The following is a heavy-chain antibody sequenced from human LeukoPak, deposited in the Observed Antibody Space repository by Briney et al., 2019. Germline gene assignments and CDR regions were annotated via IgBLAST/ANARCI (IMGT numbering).Heavy chain of an antibody. D-gene: IGHD5-24*01. V-gene: IGHV4-34*01. CDR2: INHSGST. CDR1: GGSFSGYY. Sequence: PSETLSLTCAVYGGSFSGYYWSWIRQPPGKGLEWIGEINHSGSTNYNPSLKSRVTISVDTSKNQFSLKLSSVTAADTAVYYCASARWDYWGQGTLVTVSS. CDR3: ASARWDY. J-gene: IGHJ4*02.